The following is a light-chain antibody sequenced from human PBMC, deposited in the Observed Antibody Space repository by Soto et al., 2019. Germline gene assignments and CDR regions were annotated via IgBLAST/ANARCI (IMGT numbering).Light chain of an antibody. CDR2: AAS. J-gene: IGKJ4*01. Sequence: DIQMTQSPSSLSASLGDRVTITCRASQGISNYLAWYQQKPGKVPKLLIYAASTLQSGVQSRFSGTGSGTDFTLTISSLQPEDVATYYCQKYNRAALTFGGGPKVEIK. V-gene: IGKV1-27*01. CDR3: QKYNRAALT. CDR1: QGISNY.